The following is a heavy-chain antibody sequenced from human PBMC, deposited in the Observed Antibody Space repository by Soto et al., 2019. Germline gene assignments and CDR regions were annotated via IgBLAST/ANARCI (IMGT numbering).Heavy chain of an antibody. CDR1: GFTFSSYA. V-gene: IGHV3-30-3*01. D-gene: IGHD3-22*01. J-gene: IGHJ3*02. CDR3: ARDFYYYDSSGYHSAFDI. Sequence: GGSLRLSCAASGFTFSSYAMHWVRQAPGKGLEWVAVISYDGSNKYYADSVKGRFTISRDNSKNTLYLQMNSLRAEDTAVYYCARDFYYYDSSGYHSAFDIWGQGTMVTVSS. CDR2: ISYDGSNK.